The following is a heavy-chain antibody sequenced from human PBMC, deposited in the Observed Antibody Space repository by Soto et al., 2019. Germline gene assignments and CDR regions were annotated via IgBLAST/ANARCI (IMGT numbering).Heavy chain of an antibody. Sequence: EVQLVESGGKLVQPGGSLTLSCAASGFTFKNRWMHWVRQAPGGGLVWVSRIHYDGSNTRYADSVNGRFTISRDNAKNTLYLHMSGITVDCSAVYSYSTDGYNLASGTARGAHWDVDPWGRGTLVTVSS. V-gene: IGHV3-74*01. J-gene: IGHJ2*01. CDR2: IHYDGSNT. CDR3: STDGYNLASGTARGAHWDVDP. CDR1: GFTFKNRW. D-gene: IGHD1-20*01.